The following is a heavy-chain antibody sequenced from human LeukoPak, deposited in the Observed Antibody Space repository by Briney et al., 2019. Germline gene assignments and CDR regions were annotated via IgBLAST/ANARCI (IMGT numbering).Heavy chain of an antibody. CDR3: ARVRVRGGSTHYYMDV. CDR1: GYTFTSYD. D-gene: IGHD3-10*01. Sequence: GASVKVSCKASGYTFTSYDINWVRQATGQGLEWMGWMNPNSGNTGYAQKFQGRVTMTRNTSISTAYMELSSLRSEDTAVYYCARVRVRGGSTHYYMDVWGKGTTVTISS. CDR2: MNPNSGNT. J-gene: IGHJ6*03. V-gene: IGHV1-8*01.